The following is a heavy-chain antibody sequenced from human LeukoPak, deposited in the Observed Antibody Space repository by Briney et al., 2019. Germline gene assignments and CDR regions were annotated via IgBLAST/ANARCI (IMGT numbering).Heavy chain of an antibody. CDR3: ARQGIDWLLPNWFDP. CDR2: INHSGST. CDR1: GGSFSGYY. J-gene: IGHJ5*02. V-gene: IGHV4-34*01. D-gene: IGHD3-9*01. Sequence: PSETLSLTCAVYGGSFSGYYWSWIRQPPGKGLEWIGEINHSGSTNYNPSLKSRVTISVDTSKNQFSLKLSSVTAADTAVYYCARQGIDWLLPNWFDPWGQGTLVTVSS.